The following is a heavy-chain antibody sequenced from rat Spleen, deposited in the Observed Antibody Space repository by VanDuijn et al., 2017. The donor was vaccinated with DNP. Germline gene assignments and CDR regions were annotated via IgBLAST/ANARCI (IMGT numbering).Heavy chain of an antibody. Sequence: QVQLKESGPGLVQPSQTLSLTCTVSGFSLSNYGVSWVRQPPGKGLEWIAAISSGGSTYYNSALESRLSISRDTSKSQVFLNVNSLQTEDTAMYFCARHYTYWGQGVMVTVSS. CDR2: ISSGGST. J-gene: IGHJ2*01. CDR1: GFSLSNYG. D-gene: IGHD1-1*01. CDR3: ARHYTY. V-gene: IGHV2S12*01.